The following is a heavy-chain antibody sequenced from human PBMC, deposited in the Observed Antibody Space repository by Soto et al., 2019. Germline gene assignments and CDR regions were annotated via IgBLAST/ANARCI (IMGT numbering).Heavy chain of an antibody. Sequence: PGGSLRLSCAASGFNFSSSDMTWVRQAPGKGLEWVAVIWHDGNIKYYEDSVKGRFTISRDTSKNTVYLQMNSLRAEDTAVYYCARFSEPFAFAHWGQGTLVTVSS. CDR2: IWHDGNIK. CDR1: GFNFSSSD. J-gene: IGHJ1*01. CDR3: ARFSEPFAFAH. V-gene: IGHV3-33*08.